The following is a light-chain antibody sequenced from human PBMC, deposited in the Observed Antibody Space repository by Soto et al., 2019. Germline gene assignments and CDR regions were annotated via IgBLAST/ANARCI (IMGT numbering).Light chain of an antibody. CDR2: RAS. V-gene: IGKV3-15*01. CDR1: QSIDTN. Sequence: EIVMTQSPATLSVSPGERATLSCRASQSIDTNLVWYQQNPGQAPRLLIFRASTRATGIPARFSGSGSGTEFTLTISSLQSEDFAVYYCQQYGGSPITFGLGTRLEIK. J-gene: IGKJ5*01. CDR3: QQYGGSPIT.